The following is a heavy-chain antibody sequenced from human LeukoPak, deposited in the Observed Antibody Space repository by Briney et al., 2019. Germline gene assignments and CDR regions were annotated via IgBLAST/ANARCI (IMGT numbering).Heavy chain of an antibody. CDR2: IYTSGST. J-gene: IGHJ3*02. D-gene: IGHD6-19*01. CDR3: ARDQALGYGWPTVLAIDI. CDR1: GGSISSGSYY. V-gene: IGHV4-61*02. Sequence: SETLSLTCTVSGGSISSGSYYWSWIRQPAGKGLEWIGRIYTSGSTNFNPSLKSRVTISVDTSKNQFSLNLRSVTAADTAVYYCARDQALGYGWPTVLAIDIWGQGTMVTVSS.